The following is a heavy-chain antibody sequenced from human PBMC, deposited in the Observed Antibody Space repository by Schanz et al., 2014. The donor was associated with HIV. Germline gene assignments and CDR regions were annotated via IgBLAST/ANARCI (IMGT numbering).Heavy chain of an antibody. CDR2: ISDTGVRT. D-gene: IGHD3-10*01. Sequence: EVQLLESGGGLVQPGGSLRLSCEASGFTFSNYAMSWVRQAPGKGLEWVSGISDTGVRTNYADSVKGRLTISRDNSENTLYLQMNSLRAEDTAVYYCAKRRGEEVPARMAVWGQGTTVTVSS. CDR1: GFTFSNYA. V-gene: IGHV3-23*01. CDR3: AKRRGEEVPARMAV. J-gene: IGHJ6*02.